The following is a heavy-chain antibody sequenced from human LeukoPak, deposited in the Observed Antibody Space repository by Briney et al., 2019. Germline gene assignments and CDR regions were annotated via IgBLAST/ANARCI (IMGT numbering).Heavy chain of an antibody. D-gene: IGHD3-9*01. J-gene: IGHJ4*02. CDR2: ISSRSGTI. V-gene: IGHV3-48*02. Sequence: GGSLRLSCAASGFTFTTYGTNWVRQAPGKGLEWVSYISSRSGTIYYADSVKGRFTISRDNAKNSLYLQMNRLRDEDTAVYYCARVKEGTYDILTVDYWGQGTLVTVSS. CDR1: GFTFTTYG. CDR3: ARVKEGTYDILTVDY.